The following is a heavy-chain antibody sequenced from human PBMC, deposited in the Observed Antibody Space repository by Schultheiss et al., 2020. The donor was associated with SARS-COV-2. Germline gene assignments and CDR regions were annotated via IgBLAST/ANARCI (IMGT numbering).Heavy chain of an antibody. J-gene: IGHJ5*02. Sequence: SQTLSLTCPVSGGSVTSASDHWSWIRQPPGKGLEWIGYIYHSGNIKYSSSLKSRVSISVDTSKNQVSLKVRSVTAADTAVYYCARVFESSSWSTSNWFDPWGQGTLVTVSS. CDR1: GGSVTSASDH. CDR2: IYHSGNI. CDR3: ARVFESSSWSTSNWFDP. D-gene: IGHD6-13*01. V-gene: IGHV4-61*01.